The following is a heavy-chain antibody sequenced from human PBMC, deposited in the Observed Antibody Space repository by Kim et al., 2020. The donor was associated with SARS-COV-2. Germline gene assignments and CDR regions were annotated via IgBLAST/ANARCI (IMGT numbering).Heavy chain of an antibody. Sequence: GGSLRLSCAASGFTFSSYAMHWVRQAPGKGLEWVAVISYDGSNKYYADSVKGRFTISRDNSKNTLYLKMNLPSAEDTAVYYCARGGGYASSCYANFYYWG. CDR1: GFTFSSYA. D-gene: IGHD3-22*01. CDR2: ISYDGSNK. V-gene: IGHV3-30-3*01. CDR3: ARGGGYASSCYANFYY. J-gene: IGHJ4*01.